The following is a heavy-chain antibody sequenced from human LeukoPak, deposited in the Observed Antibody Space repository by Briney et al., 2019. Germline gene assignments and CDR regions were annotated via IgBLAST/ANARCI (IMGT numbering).Heavy chain of an antibody. CDR3: ARRALTTTSYNWFDP. CDR1: GGSISSYY. V-gene: IGHV4-59*08. D-gene: IGHD4-11*01. J-gene: IGHJ5*02. CDR2: IYYSGST. Sequence: PSETLSLTCTVSGGSISSYYWSWLRQPPGKGLEWIGYIYYSGSTNYNPSLKSRVTISVDTSKNQFSLKLSSVTAADTAVYYCARRALTTTSYNWFDPWGQGTLVTVSS.